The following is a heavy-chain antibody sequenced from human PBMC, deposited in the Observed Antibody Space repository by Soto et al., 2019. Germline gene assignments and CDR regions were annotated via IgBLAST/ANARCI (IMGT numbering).Heavy chain of an antibody. CDR1: GGSISSYY. J-gene: IGHJ4*02. CDR2: IYYSGST. V-gene: IGHV4-59*01. CDR3: ARADPDASVGY. Sequence: SETLSLTCTVSGGSISSYYWSWIRQPPGKGLEWIGYIYYSGSTNYNPSLKSRVTISADTSKNQFSLRMNSMIAADTAVYYCARADPDASVGYWGQGTLVTVSS. D-gene: IGHD2-15*01.